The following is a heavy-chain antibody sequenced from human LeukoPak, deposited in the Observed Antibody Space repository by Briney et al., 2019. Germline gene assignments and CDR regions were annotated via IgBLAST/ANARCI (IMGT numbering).Heavy chain of an antibody. J-gene: IGHJ4*02. CDR3: ARDEGGGSYYSFDY. CDR1: GFTVSSNY. CDR2: IYSGGST. D-gene: IGHD1-26*01. Sequence: GGSLRLSCAASGFTVSSNYMSWVRQAPGKWLEWVSVIYSGGSTYYADSVKGRFTISRDNSKNTLYLQMNSLRAEDTAVYYCARDEGGGSYYSFDYWGQGTLVTVSS. V-gene: IGHV3-66*02.